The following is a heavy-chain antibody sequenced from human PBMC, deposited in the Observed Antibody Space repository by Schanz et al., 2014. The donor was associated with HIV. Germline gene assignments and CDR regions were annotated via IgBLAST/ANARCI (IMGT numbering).Heavy chain of an antibody. Sequence: VQLVESGGGLVQPGGSLKLSCAASGFTFSSFSMDWVRQTPRKGLEWLSHIGTSGSPIYYADSVKGRFTISRDNAKNSLFLQMNSLRDEDTALYFCARGWRENSFDYWGQGTPVTVSS. CDR1: GFTFSSFS. CDR2: IGTSGSPI. D-gene: IGHD4-4*01. CDR3: ARGWRENSFDY. J-gene: IGHJ4*02. V-gene: IGHV3-48*02.